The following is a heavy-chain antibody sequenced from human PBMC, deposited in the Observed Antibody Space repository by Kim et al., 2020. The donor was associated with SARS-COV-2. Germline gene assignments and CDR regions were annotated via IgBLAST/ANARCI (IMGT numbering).Heavy chain of an antibody. Sequence: WIGYIYYSGSTYYNPSLKSRVTISVDTSKNQFSLKLSSVTAADTAVYYCASREIRITIFGVVILDAFDIWGQGTMVTVSS. D-gene: IGHD3-3*01. CDR3: ASREIRITIFGVVILDAFDI. V-gene: IGHV4-31*02. CDR2: IYYSGST. J-gene: IGHJ3*02.